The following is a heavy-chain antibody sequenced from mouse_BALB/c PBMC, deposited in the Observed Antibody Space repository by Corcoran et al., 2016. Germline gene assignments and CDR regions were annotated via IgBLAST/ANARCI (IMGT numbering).Heavy chain of an antibody. CDR3: ARLYDYAAY. V-gene: IGHV9-3-1*01. J-gene: IGHJ3*01. D-gene: IGHD2-4*01. CDR1: GYTFTNYG. Sequence: QIKLVQSGPELKKPGETVKISCKASGYTFTNYGMNWVKQAPGKGLKGMGWINTYTGEPTYADDVKGRFAFSLETSASTAYLQINNLKNEDTATYFCARLYDYAAYWGQGTLVTVSA. CDR2: INTYTGEP.